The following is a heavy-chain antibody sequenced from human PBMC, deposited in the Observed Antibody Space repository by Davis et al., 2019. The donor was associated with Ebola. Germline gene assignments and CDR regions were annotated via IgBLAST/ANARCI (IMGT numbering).Heavy chain of an antibody. J-gene: IGHJ4*02. CDR2: MNPNSANT. CDR1: GYTFTSYG. D-gene: IGHD1-26*01. Sequence: ASVKVSCKASGYTFTSYGISWVRQAPGQGLEWMGWMNPNSANTGYAQKFQGRVTMTRNTSISTAYMELNSLRSEDTAVYYCARDSSGIVGATDFDSWGQGTLVTVSS. V-gene: IGHV1-8*02. CDR3: ARDSSGIVGATDFDS.